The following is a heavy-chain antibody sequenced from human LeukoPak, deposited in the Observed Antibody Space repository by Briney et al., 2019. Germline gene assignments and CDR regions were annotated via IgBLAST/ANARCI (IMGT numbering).Heavy chain of an antibody. D-gene: IGHD3-16*01. CDR2: INHNGNVN. J-gene: IGHJ6*02. CDR1: GFTFSSYW. V-gene: IGHV3-7*03. CDR3: ARGGGLDV. Sequence: GGSLRFSCAASGFTFSSYWMNWARQAPGKGLEWVASINHNGNVNYYVDSVKGRFTISRDNAKNSLYLQMSNLRAEDTAVYFCARGGGLDVGGQGATATVSS.